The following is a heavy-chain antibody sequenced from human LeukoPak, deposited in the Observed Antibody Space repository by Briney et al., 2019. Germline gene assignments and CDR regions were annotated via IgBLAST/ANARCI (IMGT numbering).Heavy chain of an antibody. D-gene: IGHD3-16*02. CDR2: FYYSGST. V-gene: IGHV4-39*02. CDR1: GDSISSSTYY. Sequence: TSETLFLTCNVSGDSISSSTYYWGWVRQPPGKGLEWIGNFYYSGSTHYNPSLKSRVTISADTSKNHFSLTLYSVTAADTAVYYCARRTYRAHLDYWGQGSLVTVS. CDR3: ARRTYRAHLDY. J-gene: IGHJ4*02.